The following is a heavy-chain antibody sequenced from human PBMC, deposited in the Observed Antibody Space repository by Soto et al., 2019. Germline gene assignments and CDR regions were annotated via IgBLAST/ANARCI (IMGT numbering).Heavy chain of an antibody. V-gene: IGHV3-30*03. Sequence: QVQVVESGGGVVHPEKSLRLSCAASGFTFSNFGMHWVRQAPGKGLEWVAVISNDGTSENYAQSVKGRFTISRDNSKNTLYLQMNSLRAEDTAVYYWAGGSGSYYVWGQGTLVTVSS. CDR2: ISNDGTSE. CDR1: GFTFSNFG. CDR3: AGGSGSYYV. J-gene: IGHJ4*02. D-gene: IGHD1-26*01.